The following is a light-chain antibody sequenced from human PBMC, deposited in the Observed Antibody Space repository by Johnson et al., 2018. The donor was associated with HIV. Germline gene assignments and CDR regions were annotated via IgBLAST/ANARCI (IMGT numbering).Light chain of an antibody. V-gene: IGLV1-51*01. CDR2: DNN. CDR1: SSNIGNNY. J-gene: IGLJ1*01. CDR3: GTWDSSLSAYV. Sequence: QSVLTQPPSVSAAPGQKVTISCSGSSSNIGNNYVSWYQHLPGTAPKLLIYDNNKRPSGIPDRFSGSKSGTSATLGITGLQTGDEAEYYCGTWDSSLSAYVFGTGTKVTGL.